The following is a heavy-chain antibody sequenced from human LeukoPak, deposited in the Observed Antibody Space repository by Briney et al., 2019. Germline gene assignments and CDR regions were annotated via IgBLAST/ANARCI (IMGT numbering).Heavy chain of an antibody. J-gene: IGHJ6*02. V-gene: IGHV3-49*04. Sequence: GGSLRLSCTASGFTFGDYAMSWVRQAPGKGLEWVGFIRSKAYGGTTEYAASVKGRFTISRDDSKSIAYLQMNSLKTEDTAVYYCTRDAGCSSTSCYDPYYYGMDVWGQGTTVTVSS. CDR1: GFTFGDYA. CDR2: IRSKAYGGTT. D-gene: IGHD2-2*01. CDR3: TRDAGCSSTSCYDPYYYGMDV.